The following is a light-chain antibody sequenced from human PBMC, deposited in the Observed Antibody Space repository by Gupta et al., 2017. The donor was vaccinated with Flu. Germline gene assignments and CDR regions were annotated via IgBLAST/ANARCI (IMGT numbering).Light chain of an antibody. CDR1: QSVLYSSNNKNY. J-gene: IGKJ3*01. V-gene: IGKV4-1*01. CDR3: QQYYSTPFT. CDR2: WAS. Sequence: CTSSQSVLYSSNNKNYLAWYQQKPGQPPKLLIYWASTRDSGVPDRFSGGGSGTDFTLTISSLQAEDVAVYYCQQYYSTPFTFGPGTKVDIK.